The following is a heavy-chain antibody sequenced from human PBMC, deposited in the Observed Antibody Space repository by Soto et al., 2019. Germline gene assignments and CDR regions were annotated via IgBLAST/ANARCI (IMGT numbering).Heavy chain of an antibody. V-gene: IGHV1-18*01. CDR3: ARDVMDIVATIHWFDP. CDR2: ISAYNGNT. D-gene: IGHD5-12*01. J-gene: IGHJ5*02. CDR1: GYTFTSYG. Sequence: ASVKVSCKASGYTFTSYGSSWVRQATGQGLEWMGWISAYNGNTNYAQKLQGRVTMTTDTSTSTAYMELRSLRSDDTAVYYCARDVMDIVATIHWFDPWGQGTLVTVSS.